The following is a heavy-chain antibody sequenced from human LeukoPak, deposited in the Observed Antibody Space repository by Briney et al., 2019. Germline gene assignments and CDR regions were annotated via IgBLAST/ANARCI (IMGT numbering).Heavy chain of an antibody. CDR1: GGAFSSYT. CDR2: INPNSGGT. J-gene: IGHJ4*02. CDR3: AREDIVVVPAAGMDY. Sequence: ALVKVSCKASGGAFSSYTISWVRQAPGQGLEWMGWINPNSGGTNYAQKFQGRVTMTRDTSISTAYMELSRLRSDDTAVYYCAREDIVVVPAAGMDYWGQGTLVTVS. D-gene: IGHD2-2*01. V-gene: IGHV1-2*02.